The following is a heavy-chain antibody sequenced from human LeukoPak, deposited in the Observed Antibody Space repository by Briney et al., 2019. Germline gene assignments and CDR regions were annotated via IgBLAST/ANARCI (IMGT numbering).Heavy chain of an antibody. D-gene: IGHD1-26*01. J-gene: IGHJ3*02. CDR2: IKQDGSEK. CDR1: GLTFSSSW. CDR3: ATDSRIVGATGASDI. V-gene: IGHV3-7*01. Sequence: PGGSLRLSCAASGLTFSSSWMSWVRQAPGKGLEWVANIKQDGSEKHYVDSVKGRFTISRDNAKNPLYLQMNSLRAEDTAVYYCATDSRIVGATGASDIWGQRTMVTVSS.